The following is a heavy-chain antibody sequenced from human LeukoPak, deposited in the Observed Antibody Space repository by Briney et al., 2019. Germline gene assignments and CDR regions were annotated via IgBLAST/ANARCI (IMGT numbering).Heavy chain of an antibody. J-gene: IGHJ5*02. V-gene: IGHV3-23*01. CDR3: AKDLEQSYSGWSASHDA. D-gene: IGHD6-19*01. Sequence: GGSLRLSCAASGFTFSNYAMSWVRQVPGKGLEWVSAISSGAGTTGYADSVKGRFTISRVNSKSSIYLQMNSLRAEDTAIYYCAKDLEQSYSGWSASHDAWGQGTLVTVSS. CDR2: ISSGAGTT. CDR1: GFTFSNYA.